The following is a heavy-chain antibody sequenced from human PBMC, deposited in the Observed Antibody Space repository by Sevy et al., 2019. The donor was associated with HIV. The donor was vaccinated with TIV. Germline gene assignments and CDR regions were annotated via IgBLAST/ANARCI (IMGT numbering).Heavy chain of an antibody. J-gene: IGHJ6*02. D-gene: IGHD5-12*01. CDR3: ARTGPLGGGDIVATAPYGMDV. CDR2: IIPIFGTA. Sequence: ASVKVSCKASGGTFSSYAISWVRQASGQGLEWMGGIIPIFGTANYAQKFQGRVTITADESTSTAYMELSSLRSEDTAVYYCARTGPLGGGDIVATAPYGMDVWGQGTTVTVSS. V-gene: IGHV1-69*13. CDR1: GGTFSSYA.